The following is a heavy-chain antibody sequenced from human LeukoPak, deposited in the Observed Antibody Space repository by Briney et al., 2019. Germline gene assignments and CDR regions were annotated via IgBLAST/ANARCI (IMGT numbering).Heavy chain of an antibody. D-gene: IGHD1-26*01. CDR3: ASLGGGGATRSDAFDI. J-gene: IGHJ3*02. CDR2: ISYDGSNK. Sequence: GGSLRLSCAASGFTFSSYGMHWVRQAPGKGLEWVAVISYDGSNKYYADSVKGRFTISRDNSKNTLYLQMNSLRAEDTAVYYCASLGGGGATRSDAFDIWGQGTMVTVSS. CDR1: GFTFSSYG. V-gene: IGHV3-30*03.